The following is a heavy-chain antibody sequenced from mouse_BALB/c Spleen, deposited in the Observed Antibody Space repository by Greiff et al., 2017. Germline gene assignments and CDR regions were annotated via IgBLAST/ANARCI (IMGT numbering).Heavy chain of an antibody. CDR1: GYTFTSYY. D-gene: IGHD2-4*01. CDR2: INPSNGRT. J-gene: IGHJ2*01. Sequence: VKLLESGAELVKPGASVKLSCKASGYTFTSYYMYWVKQRPGQGLEWIGEINPSNGRTNFNEKFKSKATLTVDKSSSTAYMQLSSLTSEDSAVYCCTRSTMINYVDYWGQGTTLTVSS. V-gene: IGHV1S81*02. CDR3: TRSTMINYVDY.